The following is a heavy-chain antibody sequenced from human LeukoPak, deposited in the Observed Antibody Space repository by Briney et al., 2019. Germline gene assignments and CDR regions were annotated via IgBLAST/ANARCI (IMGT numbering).Heavy chain of an antibody. D-gene: IGHD6-19*01. CDR3: ARDRGSSGWYYFDY. CDR2: ISSSSSTI. V-gene: IGHV3-48*01. Sequence: GGSLRLSCAASGFTFSSYSMNWVRQAPGKGLEWVSYISSSSSTIYYADSVKGRFTISRDNAKNSLYLQMNSLRAEDTAVYYCARDRGSSGWYYFDYGGQGTLVTVS. J-gene: IGHJ4*02. CDR1: GFTFSSYS.